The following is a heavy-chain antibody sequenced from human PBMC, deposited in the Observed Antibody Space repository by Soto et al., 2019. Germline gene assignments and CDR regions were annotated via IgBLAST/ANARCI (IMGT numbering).Heavy chain of an antibody. CDR2: TYYRSRWYN. D-gene: IGHD1-7*01. CDR1: GDSVSSNSAA. V-gene: IGHV6-1*01. CDR3: AGTTSHYWYYMDV. J-gene: IGHJ6*03. Sequence: PSQTLSLTCAISGDSVSSNSAAWNWIRQSPSRGREWLGRTYYRSRWYNDYAVSVRSRITVNPDTSKNQFSLQLTSVTPEDTAVYYCAGTTSHYWYYMDVWGKGTTVTVSS.